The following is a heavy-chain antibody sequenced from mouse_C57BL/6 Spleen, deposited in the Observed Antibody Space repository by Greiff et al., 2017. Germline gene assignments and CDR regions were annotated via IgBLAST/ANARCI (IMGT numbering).Heavy chain of an antibody. Sequence: VQLQQSGAELARPGASVKMSCKASGYTFTSYTMHWVKQRPGQGLEWIGYINPSSGYTKYNQKFKDKATLTADKSSSTAYMQLSSLTSEDSAVYYCANYGSSSYWYFDVWGTGTTVTVSS. CDR1: GYTFTSYT. D-gene: IGHD1-1*01. V-gene: IGHV1-4*01. J-gene: IGHJ1*03. CDR3: ANYGSSSYWYFDV. CDR2: INPSSGYT.